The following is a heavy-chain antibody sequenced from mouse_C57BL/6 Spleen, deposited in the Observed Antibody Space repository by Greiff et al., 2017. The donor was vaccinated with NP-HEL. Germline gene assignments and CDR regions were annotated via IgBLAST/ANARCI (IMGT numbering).Heavy chain of an antibody. CDR2: LYPGDGDT. J-gene: IGHJ4*01. Sequence: VQLQQSGPELVKPGASVKISCKASGYAFSSSWMNWVKQRPGKGLEWIGRLYPGDGDTNYNGKFKGKATLTADKSSSTAYMQLSSLTSEDSAVYFCARGGYYGSSPSYAMDYWGQGTSVTVSS. V-gene: IGHV1-82*01. CDR1: GYAFSSSW. CDR3: ARGGYYGSSPSYAMDY. D-gene: IGHD1-1*01.